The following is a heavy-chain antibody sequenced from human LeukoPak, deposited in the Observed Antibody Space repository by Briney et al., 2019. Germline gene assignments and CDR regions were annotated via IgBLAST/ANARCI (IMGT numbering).Heavy chain of an antibody. Sequence: SVKVSCKASGGTFSSFTFTWVGQAPGQGLEWMGGIFPIVGAATYAQKFEGRLTISKDEFTTTAYMELSGLRSQDTAVYYCAKYCSSTSCSDYYYYYMDVWGKGTTVTVSS. CDR2: IFPIVGAA. CDR1: GGTFSSFT. V-gene: IGHV1-69*16. J-gene: IGHJ6*03. CDR3: AKYCSSTSCSDYYYYYMDV. D-gene: IGHD2-2*01.